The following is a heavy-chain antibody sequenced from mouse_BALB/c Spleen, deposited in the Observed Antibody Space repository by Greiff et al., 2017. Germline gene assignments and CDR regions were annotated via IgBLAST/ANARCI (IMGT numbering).Heavy chain of an antibody. V-gene: IGHV1S81*02. CDR1: GYTFTSYY. D-gene: IGHD1-1*01. CDR2: INPSNGGT. Sequence: VQLQQSGAELVKPGASVKLSCKASGYTFTSYYMYWVKQRPGQGLEWIGEINPSNGGTNFNEKFKSKATLTVDKSSSTAYMQLSSLTSEDSAVYYCTRGGATVGFAYWGQGTLVTVSA. CDR3: TRGGATVGFAY. J-gene: IGHJ3*01.